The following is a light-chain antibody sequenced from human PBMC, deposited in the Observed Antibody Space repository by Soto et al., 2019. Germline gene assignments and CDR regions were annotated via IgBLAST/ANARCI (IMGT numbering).Light chain of an antibody. CDR2: DND. J-gene: IGLJ2*01. CDR1: SSNIGNQY. Sequence: QSVLTQPPSVSAAPGQKVTISCSGSSSNIGNQYVSWYQQLPGTAPKFLIYDNDKRPSGIPDRFSGSKSGTSATLGITGVQTGDEDDYYCGTWDSSLSARIFGGGTKLTVL. CDR3: GTWDSSLSARI. V-gene: IGLV1-51*01.